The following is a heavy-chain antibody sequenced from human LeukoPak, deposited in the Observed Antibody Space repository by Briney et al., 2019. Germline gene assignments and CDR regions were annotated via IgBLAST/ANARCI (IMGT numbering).Heavy chain of an antibody. Sequence: SETLSLTCTVSGGSLSNYYWSWIRQPPGKGLEWIGYLYYSGSTNYNPSLKSRVTISVDTSNNQFSLKLSSVTAADTAVYYCARVSYDSSGYFPAYFDYWGQGTLVTVSS. D-gene: IGHD3-22*01. CDR3: ARVSYDSSGYFPAYFDY. CDR2: LYYSGST. J-gene: IGHJ4*02. CDR1: GGSLSNYY. V-gene: IGHV4-59*01.